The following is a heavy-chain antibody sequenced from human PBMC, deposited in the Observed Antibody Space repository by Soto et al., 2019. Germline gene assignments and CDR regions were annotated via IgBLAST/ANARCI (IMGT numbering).Heavy chain of an antibody. Sequence: GGSLRLSCAATGFTFGDYYMSWIRQAPGKGLEWVSYISSSGSTIYYADSVKGRFTISRDNAKNSLYLQMNSLRAEDTAVYYCARVVLHYGWNTHYYMDVWGKGTTVTVSS. J-gene: IGHJ6*03. CDR3: ARVVLHYGWNTHYYMDV. D-gene: IGHD1-1*01. V-gene: IGHV3-11*01. CDR2: ISSSGSTI. CDR1: GFTFGDYY.